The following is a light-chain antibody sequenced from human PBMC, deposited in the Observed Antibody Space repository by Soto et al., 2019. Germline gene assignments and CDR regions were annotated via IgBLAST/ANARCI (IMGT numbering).Light chain of an antibody. J-gene: IGKJ3*01. CDR2: DAY. CDR3: QKSDHLPL. V-gene: IGKV1-33*01. Sequence: DIQMTQSPPSLSASVGDRVTITCQASQDIGNSLNWFQHKPGKAPNLVIYDAYNLEIGVPSRFSGSGSGTDFTFTINSLRPEDIATYYCQKSDHLPLFGPGTKVESK. CDR1: QDIGNS.